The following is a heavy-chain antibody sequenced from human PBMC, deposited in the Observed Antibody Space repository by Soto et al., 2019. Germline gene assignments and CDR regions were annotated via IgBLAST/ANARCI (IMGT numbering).Heavy chain of an antibody. CDR1: GFTFSNAW. CDR2: IKSKTDGGTT. D-gene: IGHD6-19*01. V-gene: IGHV3-15*01. Sequence: GGSLRLSCAASGFTFSNAWMSWVRQAPGKGLEWVGRIKSKTDGGTTDYAAPVKGRFTISRDDSKNTLYLQMNSLKTEDTAVYYCTTSIAVARSFDYWGQGTLVTVSS. CDR3: TTSIAVARSFDY. J-gene: IGHJ4*02.